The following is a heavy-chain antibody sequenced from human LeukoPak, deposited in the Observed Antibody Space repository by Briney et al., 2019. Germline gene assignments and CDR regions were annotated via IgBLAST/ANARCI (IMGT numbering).Heavy chain of an antibody. CDR3: GIAAASEDFDY. D-gene: IGHD6-13*01. Sequence: ASVKVSCKASGGTFSSYAISWVRQAPGQGLECMGGIIPIFGTANYAQKFQGRVTITADESTSTAYMELSSLRSEDTAVYYCGIAAASEDFDYWGQGTLVTVSS. CDR2: IIPIFGTA. CDR1: GGTFSSYA. J-gene: IGHJ4*02. V-gene: IGHV1-69*13.